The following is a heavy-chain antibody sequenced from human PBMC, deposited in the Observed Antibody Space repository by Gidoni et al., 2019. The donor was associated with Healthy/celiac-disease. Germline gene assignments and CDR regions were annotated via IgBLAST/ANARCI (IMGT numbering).Heavy chain of an antibody. CDR3: ARGRYHDSSGFPY. Sequence: QVQLQQWGAGLLKPSETLSLTCALSGPSFSGYYWSWNRQSPGRGLEWIAEITHTGSTNYKPSLRGRVTISVDASKNQFSLQLRSVTAADTAVYYCARGRYHDSSGFPYWGQGTLVTVSS. J-gene: IGHJ4*02. D-gene: IGHD3-22*01. CDR1: GPSFSGYY. V-gene: IGHV4-34*01. CDR2: ITHTGST.